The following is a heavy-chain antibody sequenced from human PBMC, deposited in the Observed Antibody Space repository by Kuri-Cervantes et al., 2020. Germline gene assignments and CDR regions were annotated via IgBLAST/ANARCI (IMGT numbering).Heavy chain of an antibody. CDR1: AFTFSSDG. CDR3: AKERDYYYTDV. J-gene: IGHJ6*03. Sequence: GESLKISCAASAFTFSSDGMHWVRQAPGKGLEWVAFTRYDGDNKYYADSVKGRFTISRDNSKNTLYLQMNSLRDEDTAVYFCAKERDYYYTDVWGKGTTVTVSS. V-gene: IGHV3-30*02. CDR2: TRYDGDNK.